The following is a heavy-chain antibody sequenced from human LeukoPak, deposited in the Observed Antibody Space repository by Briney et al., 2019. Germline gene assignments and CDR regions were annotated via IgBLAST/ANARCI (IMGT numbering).Heavy chain of an antibody. CDR1: VGILSSYA. V-gene: IGHV1-69*04. J-gene: IGHJ4*02. CDR3: ARDLPPYYFDY. Sequence: SVKVSCKASVGILSSYAISWVRQAPGQGLEWMGRIIPILGIANYAQKFQGRVTITADKSTSTAYMDLSSLRSEDTAVYYCARDLPPYYFDYWGQGTLVTVSS. CDR2: IIPILGIA.